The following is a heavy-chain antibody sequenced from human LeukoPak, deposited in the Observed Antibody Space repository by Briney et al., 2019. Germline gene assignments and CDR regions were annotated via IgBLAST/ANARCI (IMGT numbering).Heavy chain of an antibody. J-gene: IGHJ4*02. CDR3: ARRGYDSSGYYFLV. CDR1: GGSISSYY. Sequence: SETLSLTCTVSGGSISSYYWSWIRQPPGKGLEWIGYIYYSGSTNYNPSLKSRVTISVDTSKNQFSLKLSSVTAADTAVYYCARRGYDSSGYYFLVWGQGTLVTVSS. CDR2: IYYSGST. D-gene: IGHD3-22*01. V-gene: IGHV4-59*01.